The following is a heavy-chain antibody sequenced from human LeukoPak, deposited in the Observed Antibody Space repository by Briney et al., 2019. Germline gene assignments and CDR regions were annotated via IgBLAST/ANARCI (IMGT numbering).Heavy chain of an antibody. CDR1: GFTFSSYA. CDR3: ANHVMVRGVGNTDYFDY. CDR2: ISGGGGST. D-gene: IGHD3-10*01. V-gene: IGHV3-23*01. Sequence: GGSLRLSCAASGFTFSSYAMSWVRQAPGKGLEWVSAISGGGGSTYYADSVKGRFTISRDNSKNTLYLQMNSLRAEDTAVYYCANHVMVRGVGNTDYFDYWGQGTLVTVSS. J-gene: IGHJ4*02.